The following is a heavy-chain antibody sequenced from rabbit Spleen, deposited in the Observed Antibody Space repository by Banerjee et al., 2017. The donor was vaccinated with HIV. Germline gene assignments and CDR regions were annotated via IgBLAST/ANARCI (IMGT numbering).Heavy chain of an antibody. CDR1: GFTISNYW. CDR3: VREAGYGGYGDANL. Sequence: QLEESGGRLVQPGGSLTLSCKAYGFTISNYWMNWVRQAPGKGLEWNGIIYPITDTTYYANWVNGRFTISSDNARNTVDLQMNSLTAADTATYFCVREAGYGGYGDANLWGQGTLVTVS. V-gene: IGHV1S7*01. CDR2: IYPITDTT. J-gene: IGHJ3*01. D-gene: IGHD6-1*01.